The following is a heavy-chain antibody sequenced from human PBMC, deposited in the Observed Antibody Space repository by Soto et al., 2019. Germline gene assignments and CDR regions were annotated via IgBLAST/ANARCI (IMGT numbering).Heavy chain of an antibody. CDR1: GYTYTSYG. CDR3: ARVVGALGHWFDP. CDR2: ISAYNGNT. J-gene: IGHJ5*02. D-gene: IGHD1-26*01. Sequence: ASVKLSCKDSGYTYTSYGISWVRQALGQGLEWMGRISAYNGNTNYAQKLQGRVTMTTDTSTSTAYMELRSLRSDDTAVYYCARVVGALGHWFDPWGQGTLVTVSS. V-gene: IGHV1-18*01.